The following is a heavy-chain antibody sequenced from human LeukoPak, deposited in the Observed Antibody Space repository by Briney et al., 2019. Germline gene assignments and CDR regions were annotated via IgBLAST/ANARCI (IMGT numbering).Heavy chain of an antibody. CDR3: TTVVPAAS. CDR1: GFTLTTYS. D-gene: IGHD2-2*01. CDR2: IRSKAYGGTT. Sequence: GGSLRLSCAASGFTLTTYSMNWVRQAPGKGLEWVGFIRSKAYGGTTEYAASVKGRFTISRDDSKSIAYLQMNSLKTEDTAVYYCTTVVPAASWGQGTLVTVSS. V-gene: IGHV3-49*04. J-gene: IGHJ4*02.